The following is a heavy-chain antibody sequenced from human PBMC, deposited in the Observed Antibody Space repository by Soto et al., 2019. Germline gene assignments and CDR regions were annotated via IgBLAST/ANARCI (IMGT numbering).Heavy chain of an antibody. CDR2: INHSGST. J-gene: IGHJ4*02. CDR1: GGSFSGYY. V-gene: IGHV4-34*01. Sequence: SETLSLTCAVYGGSFSGYYWSWIRQPPGKGLEWIGEINHSGSTNYNPSLKSRVTISVDTSKNQFSLKLSSVTAADTAVYYCASLVIGYYDSSGYYFDYWGQGTLVTVSS. D-gene: IGHD3-22*01. CDR3: ASLVIGYYDSSGYYFDY.